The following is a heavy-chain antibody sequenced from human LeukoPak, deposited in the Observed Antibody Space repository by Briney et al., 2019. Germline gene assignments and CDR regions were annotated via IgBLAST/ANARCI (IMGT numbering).Heavy chain of an antibody. CDR1: GYTFTSYA. CDR3: ARSGCSSTSCYIWVWFDP. V-gene: IGHV1-3*01. CDR2: INAGNGNT. J-gene: IGHJ5*02. Sequence: PWASVKVSCKASGYTFTSYAMHWVRQAPGQRLEWMGWINAGNGNTKYSQKFQGRVTITRDTSASTAYMELSSLRSEDTAVYYCARSGCSSTSCYIWVWFDPWGQGTLVTVSS. D-gene: IGHD2-2*02.